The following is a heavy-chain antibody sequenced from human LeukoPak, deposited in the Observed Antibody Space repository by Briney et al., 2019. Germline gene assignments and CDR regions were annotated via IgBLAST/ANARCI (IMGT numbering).Heavy chain of an antibody. Sequence: GGSLRLSCVASGFTFSSNAMRWVRQAPGKGLAWVSAISGSGAKKYYADSVKGRFNISRDNSKNTLYLEWSSLRAEDTGIYYCAKELSTAVVEAVGFDYWGQGTLVTVSS. CDR2: ISGSGAKK. CDR3: AKELSTAVVEAVGFDY. CDR1: GFTFSSNA. J-gene: IGHJ4*02. V-gene: IGHV3-23*01. D-gene: IGHD6-19*01.